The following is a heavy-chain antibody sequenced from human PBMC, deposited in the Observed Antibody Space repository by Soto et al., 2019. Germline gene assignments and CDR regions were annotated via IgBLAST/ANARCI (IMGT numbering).Heavy chain of an antibody. CDR2: IYYSGST. CDR1: GGSISSYY. D-gene: IGHD3-22*01. V-gene: IGHV4-59*01. J-gene: IGHJ3*02. Sequence: SETLSLTCTVSGGSISSYYWSWIRQPPGKGLEWIGYIYYSGSTNYNPSLKSRVTISVDTSKNQFSLKLSSVTAADTAVYYCARGGAMIVVVDIWGQGTMVTVSS. CDR3: ARGGAMIVVVDI.